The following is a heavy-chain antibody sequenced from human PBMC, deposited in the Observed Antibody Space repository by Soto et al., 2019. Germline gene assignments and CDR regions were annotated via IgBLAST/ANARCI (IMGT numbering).Heavy chain of an antibody. Sequence: QMQLVQSGAEVKKPGSSVKVSFKASGGTLSSFINYPINWVRQAPGQGLEWMGGIVPNVGTVNYAQKFQGRVTITADKSTDTAYMEVSSLRSEDTALYYCARRDTSGFLRYFDNWGQGTLVTVSS. CDR3: ARRDTSGFLRYFDN. CDR1: GGTLSSFINYP. V-gene: IGHV1-69*06. J-gene: IGHJ4*02. CDR2: IVPNVGTV. D-gene: IGHD3-3*01.